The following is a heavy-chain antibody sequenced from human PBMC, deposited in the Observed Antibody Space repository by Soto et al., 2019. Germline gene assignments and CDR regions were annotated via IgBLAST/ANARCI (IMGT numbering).Heavy chain of an antibody. CDR1: GGSISSSSYY. V-gene: IGHV4-39*01. J-gene: IGHJ5*02. D-gene: IGHD2-15*01. CDR3: ARPSHRYCSGGSCVTWFDP. CDR2: IYYSGST. Sequence: SETLSLTCTVSGGSISSSSYYWGWIRQPPGKGLEWIGSIYYSGSTYYNPSLKSRVTISVDTSKNQFSLKLSSVTAADTAVYYCARPSHRYCSGGSCVTWFDPCGEGTLVTVSS.